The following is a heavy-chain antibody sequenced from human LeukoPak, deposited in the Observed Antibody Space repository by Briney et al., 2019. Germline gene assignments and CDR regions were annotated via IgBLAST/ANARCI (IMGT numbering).Heavy chain of an antibody. D-gene: IGHD3-10*01. CDR2: IKRKTDGGTT. Sequence: PGRSLRLSCTASGFTFGDYAMSWVRQAPGKGLEWVGRIKRKTDGGTTDYAASVKGRFTISRDDTKNTLYLQMNSLKTEDTAVYYCTTASGNPTRGFPYWGQGTLVTVSS. CDR1: GFTFGDYA. J-gene: IGHJ4*02. V-gene: IGHV3-15*01. CDR3: TTASGNPTRGFPY.